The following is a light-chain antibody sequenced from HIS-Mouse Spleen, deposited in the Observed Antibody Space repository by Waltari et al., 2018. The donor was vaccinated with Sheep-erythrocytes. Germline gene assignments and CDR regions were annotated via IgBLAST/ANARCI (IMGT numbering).Light chain of an antibody. V-gene: IGLV3-1*01. CDR3: QAWDSSLYV. Sequence: SYELTQPPSVSVSPGQTASITCSGDKLGDQYACWYQQKPGQSPVLVIYQDSKRPSGIPERFSGPNSGNTATLTISGTQAMDEADYYCQAWDSSLYVFGTGTKVTVL. J-gene: IGLJ1*01. CDR2: QDS. CDR1: KLGDQY.